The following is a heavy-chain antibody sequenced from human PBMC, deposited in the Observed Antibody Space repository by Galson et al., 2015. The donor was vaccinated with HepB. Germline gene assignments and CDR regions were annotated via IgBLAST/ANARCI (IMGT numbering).Heavy chain of an antibody. D-gene: IGHD2-15*01. CDR1: GFTFSSYS. V-gene: IGHV3-21*01. J-gene: IGHJ3*02. CDR3: ARGDVTYCSGGSCSPFDI. Sequence: SLRLSCAASGFTFSSYSMNWVRQAPGKGLEWVSSISSSSSYIYYADSVKGRFTISRDNAKNSLYLQMNSLRAEDTAVYYCARGDVTYCSGGSCSPFDIWGQGTMVTVSS. CDR2: ISSSSSYI.